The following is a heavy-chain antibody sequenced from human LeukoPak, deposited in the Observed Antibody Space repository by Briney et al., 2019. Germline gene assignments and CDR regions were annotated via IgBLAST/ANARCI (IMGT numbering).Heavy chain of an antibody. CDR2: IIPIFGTA. CDR1: GGTFSSYA. J-gene: IGHJ6*02. CDR3: ARDETMEQWPYGMDV. V-gene: IGHV1-69*01. D-gene: IGHD6-19*01. Sequence: SVKVSCKASGGTFSSYAISWVRQAPGQGLEWMGGIIPIFGTANYAQKFQGRVTITADEFTSTAYMELSSLRSEDTAVYYCARDETMEQWPYGMDVWGQGTTATASS.